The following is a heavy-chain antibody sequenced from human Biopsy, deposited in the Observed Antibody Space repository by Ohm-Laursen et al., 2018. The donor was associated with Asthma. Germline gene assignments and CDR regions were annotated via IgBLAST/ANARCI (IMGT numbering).Heavy chain of an antibody. D-gene: IGHD3-10*01. CDR2: ISVYNGNT. V-gene: IGHV1-18*01. CDR1: GYTFNSAG. CDR3: ARAVDYSHYYGIDV. J-gene: IGHJ6*02. Sequence: ASVKVSCKTSGYTFNSAGITWVRQAPGQGLEWMGWISVYNGNTKVAQKLQDRVTMITDTSTSTAYMELRSLRSDDTAVYFCARAVDYSHYYGIDVWGQGTTATVS.